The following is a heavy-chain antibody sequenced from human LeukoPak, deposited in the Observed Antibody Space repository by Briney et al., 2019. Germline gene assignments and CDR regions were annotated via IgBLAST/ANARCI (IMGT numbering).Heavy chain of an antibody. J-gene: IGHJ4*02. CDR2: ISGSGGST. Sequence: TGGSLRLSCAASGFTFSSYAMSWVRQAPGKGLEWVSAISGSGGSTYYADSVKGRFTTSRDNSKNTLYLQMNSLRAEDTAVYYCAKVPDIVVVPATYYFDYWGQGTLVTVSS. CDR1: GFTFSSYA. D-gene: IGHD2-2*01. V-gene: IGHV3-23*01. CDR3: AKVPDIVVVPATYYFDY.